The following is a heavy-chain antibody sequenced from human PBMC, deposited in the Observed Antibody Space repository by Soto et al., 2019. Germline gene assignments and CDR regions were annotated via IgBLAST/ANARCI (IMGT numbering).Heavy chain of an antibody. CDR2: IYWDDDE. CDR1: GFSLTTGGVG. Sequence: QITLKESGPTLVKPTQTLTLTCDFSGFSLTTGGVGVGWVRQPPGEALEWLALIYWDDDERYNPSLKTRLTITKDPSKNQVVLIMTNMDPVDTATYYCAHSRNRITEDAQVGDFDYWGQGTLVTVSS. J-gene: IGHJ4*02. D-gene: IGHD1-20*01. CDR3: AHSRNRITEDAQVGDFDY. V-gene: IGHV2-5*02.